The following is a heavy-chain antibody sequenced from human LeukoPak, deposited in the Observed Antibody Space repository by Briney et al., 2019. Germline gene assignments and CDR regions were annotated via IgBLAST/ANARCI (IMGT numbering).Heavy chain of an antibody. CDR3: ARDVYDILTGYSYYFDY. V-gene: IGHV3-30-3*01. J-gene: IGHJ4*02. Sequence: GGSLRLSCAASGFTFSSYAMHWVRQAPGKGLEWVAVISYDGSNKYYADSVKGRFTISRDNSKNTLYLQMNSLRAEDTAVYYCARDVYDILTGYSYYFDYWGQGTLVTVSS. CDR1: GFTFSSYA. CDR2: ISYDGSNK. D-gene: IGHD3-9*01.